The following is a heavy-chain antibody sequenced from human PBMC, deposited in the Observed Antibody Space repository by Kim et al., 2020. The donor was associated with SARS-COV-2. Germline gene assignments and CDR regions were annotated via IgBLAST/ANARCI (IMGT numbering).Heavy chain of an antibody. D-gene: IGHD1-26*01. V-gene: IGHV3-30*18. Sequence: GGSLRLSCAASGFTFSSYGMHWVRQAPGKGLEWVAVISYDGSNKYCADSVKGRFTISRDNSKNTLYLQMNSLRAEDTAVYYCAKDREVGVKGFDYWGQGTLVTVSS. CDR2: ISYDGSNK. CDR1: GFTFSSYG. CDR3: AKDREVGVKGFDY. J-gene: IGHJ4*02.